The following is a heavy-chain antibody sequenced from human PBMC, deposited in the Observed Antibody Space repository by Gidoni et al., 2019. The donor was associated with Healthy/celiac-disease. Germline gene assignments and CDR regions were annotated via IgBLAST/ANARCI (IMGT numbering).Heavy chain of an antibody. CDR3: ARESSGDGYKLVGYFDY. V-gene: IGHV3-33*01. J-gene: IGHJ4*02. D-gene: IGHD5-12*01. CDR1: GFTFSSYG. CDR2: IWYDGSNK. Sequence: QVQLVASGGCVFQPGRSLRLSCAASGFTFSSYGMHWVGQAPGKGLEWVAVIWYDGSNKYYADSGKGRFTISRDNSKNTLYLQMNSLRAEDTAVYYCARESSGDGYKLVGYFDYWGQGTLVTVSS.